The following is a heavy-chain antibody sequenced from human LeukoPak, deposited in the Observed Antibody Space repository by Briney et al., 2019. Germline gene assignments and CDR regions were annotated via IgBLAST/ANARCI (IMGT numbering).Heavy chain of an antibody. J-gene: IGHJ6*03. Sequence: GESLTISCKGSGYSFTNYWIGWVRQMPGKGLEWMGITHPGDTDTRYSPSFQGQVTISADKSISTAFLQWSSLKASDTAMYYCARLASGTYYHYYYYMDVWGKGTTVTVSS. CDR1: GYSFTNYW. V-gene: IGHV5-51*01. CDR3: ARLASGTYYHYYYYMDV. CDR2: THPGDTDT. D-gene: IGHD1-26*01.